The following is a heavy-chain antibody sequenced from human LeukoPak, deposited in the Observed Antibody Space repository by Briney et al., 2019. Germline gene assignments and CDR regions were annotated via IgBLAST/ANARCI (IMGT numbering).Heavy chain of an antibody. CDR3: ARVGSPYSSSWYWFDP. Sequence: SETLSLTCAVCGGSFSGYYWSWIRQPPGKGLEWIGEINHSGSTNYNPSLKSRVTISVDTSKNQFSLKLSSVTAADTAVYYCARVGSPYSSSWYWFDPWGQGTLVTVSS. CDR1: GGSFSGYY. J-gene: IGHJ5*02. D-gene: IGHD6-13*01. CDR2: INHSGST. V-gene: IGHV4-34*01.